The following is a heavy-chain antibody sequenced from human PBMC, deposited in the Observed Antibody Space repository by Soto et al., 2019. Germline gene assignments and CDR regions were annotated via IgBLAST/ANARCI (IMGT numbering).Heavy chain of an antibody. J-gene: IGHJ5*02. V-gene: IGHV4-61*01. CDR3: ARMGDYVPFDP. D-gene: IGHD4-17*01. CDR2: IYYSGST. Sequence: PSETLSLTCTVSGGSVSSGSYYWSWIRQPPGKGLGWIGYIYYSGSTNYNPSLKSRVTISVDTSKNQFSLKLSSVTAADTAVYYCARMGDYVPFDPWGQGTLVTVSS. CDR1: GGSVSSGSYY.